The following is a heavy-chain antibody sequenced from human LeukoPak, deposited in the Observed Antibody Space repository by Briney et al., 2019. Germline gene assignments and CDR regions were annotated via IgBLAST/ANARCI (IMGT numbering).Heavy chain of an antibody. J-gene: IGHJ4*02. V-gene: IGHV3-48*04. CDR3: ARVIGSYGDSAY. Sequence: GGSLRLSCTASGFKFSSFSMNWARQAPGKGLEWLSYISSTRSAIYYADSVKGRFTISRDNAKNSLYLQMDSLRAEDTAIYYCARVIGSYGDSAYWGQGTLVTVSS. CDR1: GFKFSSFS. CDR2: ISSTRSAI. D-gene: IGHD3-16*01.